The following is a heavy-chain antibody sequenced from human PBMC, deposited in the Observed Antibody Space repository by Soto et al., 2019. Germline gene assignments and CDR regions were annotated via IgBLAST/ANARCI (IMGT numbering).Heavy chain of an antibody. V-gene: IGHV4-34*01. CDR3: ALRSGRTTSTADNWFDP. CDR2: INHSGST. D-gene: IGHD1-1*01. J-gene: IGHJ5*02. Sequence: SETLSLTCAVYGGSFSGYYWSWIRQPPGKGLEWIGEINHSGSTNYNPSLKSRVTISVDTSKNQFSLKLSSVTAADTAVYYCALRSGRTTSTADNWFDPWGQGTLVTVSS. CDR1: GGSFSGYY.